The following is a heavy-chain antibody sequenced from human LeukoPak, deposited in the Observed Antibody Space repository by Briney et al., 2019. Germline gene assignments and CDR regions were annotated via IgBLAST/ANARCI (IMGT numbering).Heavy chain of an antibody. CDR2: IYTSGST. Sequence: PSETLSLTCTVSGGSISSGSYYWSWIRQPAGKGLEWIGRIYTSGSTNYNPSLKSRVTISADTSKNQFSLKLSSVTAADTAVYYCARTRLGYCSSTSCEGAFDIWGQGTMVTVSS. D-gene: IGHD2-2*01. CDR1: GGSISSGSYY. V-gene: IGHV4-61*02. J-gene: IGHJ3*02. CDR3: ARTRLGYCSSTSCEGAFDI.